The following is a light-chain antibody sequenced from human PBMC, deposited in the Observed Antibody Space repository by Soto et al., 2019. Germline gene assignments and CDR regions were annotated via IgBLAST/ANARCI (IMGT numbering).Light chain of an antibody. CDR1: QDISNY. CDR3: QQDDNLLPFT. CDR2: DAS. Sequence: DIQMTQSPSSLSASVGDRVTITCQASQDISNYLNWYQQKPGKAPKLLIYDASNLETGVPSRFSGSGSGTDFTFTISSLQPEDIATYYCQQDDNLLPFTFGPGTKVDI. V-gene: IGKV1-33*01. J-gene: IGKJ3*01.